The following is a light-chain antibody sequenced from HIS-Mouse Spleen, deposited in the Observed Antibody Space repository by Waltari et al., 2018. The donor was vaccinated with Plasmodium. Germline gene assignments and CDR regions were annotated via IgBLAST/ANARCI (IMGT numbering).Light chain of an antibody. Sequence: EIVMTQSPATLSVSPGERATLSCRASQSVSSNLACYQQKPGQAPRLLIYGASTRATVIPARFSGSGSGTEFTLTISSLQSEDFAVYYCQQYNNWSFTFGPGTKVDIK. CDR3: QQYNNWSFT. CDR1: QSVSSN. J-gene: IGKJ3*01. CDR2: GAS. V-gene: IGKV3-15*01.